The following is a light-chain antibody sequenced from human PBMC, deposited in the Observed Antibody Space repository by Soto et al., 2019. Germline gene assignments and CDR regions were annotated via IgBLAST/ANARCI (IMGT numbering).Light chain of an antibody. Sequence: IVFTQSPATLSLSPVGGATLSCRASQSVRNYLAWYQQKPGQAPRLLIYGASTRATGIPSRFSGSGSGTDFTLTISSLQPEDFATYYCQQSNSFPWTFGQGTKVDIK. CDR3: QQSNSFPWT. V-gene: IGKV3-11*01. CDR2: GAS. J-gene: IGKJ1*01. CDR1: QSVRNY.